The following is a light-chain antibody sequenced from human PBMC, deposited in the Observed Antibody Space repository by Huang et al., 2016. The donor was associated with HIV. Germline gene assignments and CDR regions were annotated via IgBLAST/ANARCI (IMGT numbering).Light chain of an antibody. CDR3: QQYDSLVT. CDR1: QDINNY. CDR2: DSS. Sequence: IQMTQSPSTLSASVGDRVTITCQASQDINNYLNWYQQKPGKAPKLLIYDSSSVETGVPARFSGSGSGTDFTFTISSLQSEDFGTYYCQQYDSLVTFGGGTKVAIK. J-gene: IGKJ4*01. V-gene: IGKV1-33*01.